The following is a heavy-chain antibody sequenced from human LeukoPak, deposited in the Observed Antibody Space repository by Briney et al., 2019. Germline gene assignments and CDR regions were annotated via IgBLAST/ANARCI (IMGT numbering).Heavy chain of an antibody. D-gene: IGHD2-2*01. V-gene: IGHV3-9*03. CDR3: AKDHCSSTSCSFDY. J-gene: IGHJ4*02. CDR1: GFTFSSYS. Sequence: GGSLRLSCAASGFTFSSYSMNWVRQAPGKGLEWVSGISWNSGSIGYADSVKGRFTISRDNAKNSLYLQMNSLRAEDMALYYCAKDHCSSTSCSFDYWGQGTLVTVSS. CDR2: ISWNSGSI.